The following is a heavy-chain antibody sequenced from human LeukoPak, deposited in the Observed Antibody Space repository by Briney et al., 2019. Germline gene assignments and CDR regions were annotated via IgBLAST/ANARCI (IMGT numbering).Heavy chain of an antibody. D-gene: IGHD2-2*01. CDR1: GYTFTDYY. J-gene: IGHJ4*02. CDR2: INPNSGGT. CDR3: ARANPLHCSSTSCLFDY. Sequence: ASVKVSCKASGYTFTDYYMHWVRQAPGQGLEWMGWINPNSGGTYSTQKFQGWVTMTRDTSISTAYMELSRLTSDDTAVYYCARANPLHCSSTSCLFDYWGQGSLVTVSS. V-gene: IGHV1-2*04.